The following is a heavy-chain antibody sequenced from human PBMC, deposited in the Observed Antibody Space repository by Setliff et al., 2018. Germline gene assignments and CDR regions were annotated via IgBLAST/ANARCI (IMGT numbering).Heavy chain of an antibody. CDR1: GYSFTGYW. Sequence: PGESLKISCKGSGYSFTGYWIGWVRQMPGKGLEWIGIIFPADSDTRYSPSFQGQVTISADKSISTAYVQWRSLKASDTAMYYCARVGTAGGYYFDFWGQGALVTVSS. V-gene: IGHV5-51*01. D-gene: IGHD2-15*01. CDR2: IFPADSDT. CDR3: ARVGTAGGYYFDF. J-gene: IGHJ4*02.